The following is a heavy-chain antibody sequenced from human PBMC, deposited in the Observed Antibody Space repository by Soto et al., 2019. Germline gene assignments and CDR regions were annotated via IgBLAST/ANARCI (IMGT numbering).Heavy chain of an antibody. CDR1: GYTFTSYG. CDR3: ARDRGSYALDY. V-gene: IGHV1-18*01. Sequence: QVQLVQSGAEVKKPGASVKVSCKASGYTFTSYGIIWVRQAPGQGLEWMGWISAYNGNTHYAQKLQGGXTXTXYPSTSTAYMELRSLRSDDTAVYYCARDRGSYALDYWGQGTLVTVSS. CDR2: ISAYNGNT. J-gene: IGHJ4*02. D-gene: IGHD1-26*01.